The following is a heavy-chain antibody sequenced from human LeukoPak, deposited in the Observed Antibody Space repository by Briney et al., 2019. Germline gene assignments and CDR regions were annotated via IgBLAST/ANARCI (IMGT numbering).Heavy chain of an antibody. D-gene: IGHD3-10*01. CDR3: AKDRISMVRSSGIDN. CDR1: GFTFRSYG. Sequence: PGGSLRLSCAASGFTFRSYGMHWVRQAPGKGLEWVALITYDDFYKYYGDSVKGRFTISRDNSKNTLYLQMNSLRPEDTAVYYCAKDRISMVRSSGIDNWGQGTLVTVSS. J-gene: IGHJ4*02. V-gene: IGHV3-30*18. CDR2: ITYDDFYK.